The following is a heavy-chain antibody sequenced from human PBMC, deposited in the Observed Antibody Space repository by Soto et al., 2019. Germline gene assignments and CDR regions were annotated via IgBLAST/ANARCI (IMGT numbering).Heavy chain of an antibody. CDR1: GFTFISYA. CDR2: ITSSGATT. V-gene: IGHV3-23*01. D-gene: IGHD5-18*01. J-gene: IGHJ4*02. CDR3: AKGGYSHGYIDH. Sequence: GGSLRLSCAASGFTFISYAMSWVRQAPGKGLEWVSSITSSGATTYYADSVKGRFIISRDNSKNTLHLQMNSLRAEDTAVYYCAKGGYSHGYIDHWGQGT.